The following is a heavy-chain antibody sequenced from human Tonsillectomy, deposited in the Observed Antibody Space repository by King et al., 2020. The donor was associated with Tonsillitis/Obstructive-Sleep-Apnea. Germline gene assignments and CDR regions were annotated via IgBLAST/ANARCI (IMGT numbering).Heavy chain of an antibody. Sequence: QLVQSGAEVKKPGESLRISCKGSGYSFTSYWISWVRQMPGKGLEWMGRIDPSDSYIDYSSSFQGHVTISADKSISTAYLQWSSLKASDTAMYYCASAGGYYSGMDVWGHGTTVTVSS. J-gene: IGHJ6*02. CDR3: ASAGGYYSGMDV. D-gene: IGHD3-10*01. V-gene: IGHV5-10-1*01. CDR1: GYSFTSYW. CDR2: IDPSDSYI.